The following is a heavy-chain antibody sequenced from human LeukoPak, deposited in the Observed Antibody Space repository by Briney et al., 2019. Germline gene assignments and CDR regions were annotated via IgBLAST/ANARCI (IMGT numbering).Heavy chain of an antibody. CDR3: ALWANAFDI. CDR1: GGSFSGYY. V-gene: IGHV4-34*01. CDR2: INHSGST. J-gene: IGHJ3*02. D-gene: IGHD2/OR15-2a*01. Sequence: TSETLSLTCAVYGGSFSGYYWSWIRQPPGKGLEWIGEINHSGSTNYNPSLKSRVTISVDTSKNQFSLKLSSVAAADTAVYYCALWANAFDIWGQGTMVTVSS.